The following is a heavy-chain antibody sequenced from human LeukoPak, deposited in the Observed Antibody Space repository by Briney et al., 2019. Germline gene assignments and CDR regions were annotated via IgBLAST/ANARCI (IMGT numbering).Heavy chain of an antibody. J-gene: IGHJ3*02. CDR3: ARSAVGASGQGAFDI. CDR2: INAGNGNT. Sequence: ASVKVSCKASGYTFTSYAMHWVRQAPGQRLEWMGWINAGNGNTKYSQKFQGRVTITRDTSASTAYMELSSLRSEDTAVYYCARSAVGASGQGAFDIWGQGTMVTVSS. CDR1: GYTFTSYA. V-gene: IGHV1-3*01. D-gene: IGHD1-26*01.